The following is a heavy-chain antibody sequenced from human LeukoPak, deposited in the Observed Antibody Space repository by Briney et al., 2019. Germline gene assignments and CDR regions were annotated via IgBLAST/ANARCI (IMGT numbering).Heavy chain of an antibody. V-gene: IGHV3-33*01. Sequence: GGSLRLSCAASGFTFSSYGMHWVRQAPGKGLEWLAVIWYDGSNIYYADPVKGRFAISRDNSKSTLYLQINSLRAEDTAVYYCARARNDYDTSSFSALDYWGQGTLVTVSS. CDR3: ARARNDYDTSSFSALDY. CDR2: IWYDGSNI. CDR1: GFTFSSYG. J-gene: IGHJ4*02. D-gene: IGHD3-22*01.